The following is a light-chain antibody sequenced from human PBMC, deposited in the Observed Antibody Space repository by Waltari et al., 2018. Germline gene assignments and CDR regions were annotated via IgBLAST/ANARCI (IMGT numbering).Light chain of an antibody. J-gene: IGLJ1*01. V-gene: IGLV2-8*01. CDR2: AVT. CDR3: SSYAGNYIYV. CDR1: SGDIGTYDH. Sequence: QSALTQPPSASGSPGQSVTISCTGTSGDIGTYDHFSWYQQHPGKAPKVIVYAVTKRPSGVPDRFSGSKSGDTAFLTVSGLQAEDEADYYCSSYAGNYIYVFGTGTEVTVL.